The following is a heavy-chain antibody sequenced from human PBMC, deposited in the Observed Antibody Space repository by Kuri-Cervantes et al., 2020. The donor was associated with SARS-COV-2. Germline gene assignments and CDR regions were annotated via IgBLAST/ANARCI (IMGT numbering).Heavy chain of an antibody. CDR1: GFTFSSYG. V-gene: IGHV3-30*02. Sequence: GGLLRLSCAASGFTFSSYGMHWVRQAPGKGLEWVAFIRYDGSNKYYADSVKGRFTISRDNSKNTLYLQMNSLRAEDTAVYYCAKDAGSGHFWSGYSGGNWFDPWGQGTLVTVSS. CDR2: IRYDGSNK. CDR3: AKDAGSGHFWSGYSGGNWFDP. D-gene: IGHD3-3*02. J-gene: IGHJ5*02.